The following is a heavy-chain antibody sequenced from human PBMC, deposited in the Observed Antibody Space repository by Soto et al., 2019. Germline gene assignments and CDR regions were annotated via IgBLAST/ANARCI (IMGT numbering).Heavy chain of an antibody. Sequence: ETLSLTCTVSGGSISSYYWSWIRQPPGKGLEWIGYIYYSGSTNYNPSLKSRVTISVDTSKNQFSLKLSSVTAADTAVYYCARESGYSYGFLLWGQGTLVTVSS. J-gene: IGHJ4*02. CDR1: GGSISSYY. D-gene: IGHD5-18*01. CDR2: IYYSGST. CDR3: ARESGYSYGFLL. V-gene: IGHV4-59*01.